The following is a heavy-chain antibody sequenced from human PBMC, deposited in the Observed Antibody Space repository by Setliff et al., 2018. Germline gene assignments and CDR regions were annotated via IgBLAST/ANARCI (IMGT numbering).Heavy chain of an antibody. V-gene: IGHV4-4*02. CDR2: IYHSGSI. Sequence: SETLSLTCTVSGGSISSSNWWTWVRQPPGKGLEWIGEIYHSGSINYNPSLKSRVTMSVDKSKNQFSLKLTSVTAADTAVYYCARVVGYDFWSGYYIYYYYYMDVWGKGTTVTVSS. D-gene: IGHD3-3*01. J-gene: IGHJ6*03. CDR3: ARVVGYDFWSGYYIYYYYYMDV. CDR1: GGSISSSNW.